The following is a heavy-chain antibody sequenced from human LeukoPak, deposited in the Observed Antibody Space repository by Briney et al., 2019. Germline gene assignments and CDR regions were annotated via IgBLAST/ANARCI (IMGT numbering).Heavy chain of an antibody. D-gene: IGHD6-13*01. CDR3: TRGSSWYPYLFDH. J-gene: IGHJ4*02. CDR2: IRSKAYGGTT. Sequence: GGSLRLPCTASGFTFGDYAMSWFRQAAGKGLEWVGFIRSKAYGGTTAYTASVKGRFTISRDDSKSIAYLQMNSLKTEDTAVYYCTRGSSWYPYLFDHWGQGTLVTVSS. CDR1: GFTFGDYA. V-gene: IGHV3-49*01.